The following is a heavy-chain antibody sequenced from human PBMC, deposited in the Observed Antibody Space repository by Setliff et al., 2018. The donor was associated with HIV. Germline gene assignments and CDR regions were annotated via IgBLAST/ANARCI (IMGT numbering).Heavy chain of an antibody. D-gene: IGHD3-22*01. V-gene: IGHV4-38-2*02. CDR1: GYSSSSGYY. Sequence: PSETLSLTCGVSGYSSSSGYYWGWIRQPPGKGLEWIGSIYHSGSTYYNPSLKSRVTISLDTSKNQFSLNLSSVTAADTAVYFCARDPHYFDTSGHYSWFYFDYWGQGTLVTVSS. CDR2: IYHSGST. CDR3: ARDPHYFDTSGHYSWFYFDY. J-gene: IGHJ4*02.